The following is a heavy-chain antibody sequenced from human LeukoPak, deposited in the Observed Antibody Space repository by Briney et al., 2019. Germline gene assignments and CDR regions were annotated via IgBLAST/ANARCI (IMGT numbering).Heavy chain of an antibody. J-gene: IGHJ4*02. Sequence: GRSLRLSCAASRFTFTNYWMSWVRQAPGKGLEWVANINQDGSVNYYMDSIKGRFTISRDNSKNTLYLQMNSLRAEDTAVYYCAKTHPITMIVVVITPFDYWGQGTLVTVSS. CDR2: INQDGSVN. CDR3: AKTHPITMIVVVITPFDY. D-gene: IGHD3-22*01. CDR1: RFTFTNYW. V-gene: IGHV3-7*03.